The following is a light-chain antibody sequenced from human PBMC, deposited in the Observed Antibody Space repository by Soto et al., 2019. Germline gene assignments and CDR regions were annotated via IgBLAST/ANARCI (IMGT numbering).Light chain of an antibody. CDR2: VAS. J-gene: IGKJ4*01. V-gene: IGKV1-39*01. CDR3: QQSYSTPLT. Sequence: DIQMTQSPSSLSASVGDRVTITCRASQSISTYLNWYQQKPGKAPNLLIFVASSLQSGVPSRFSGSGSGTDFTLTISSLQPEDFATYYCQQSYSTPLTFGGGTRVEIK. CDR1: QSISTY.